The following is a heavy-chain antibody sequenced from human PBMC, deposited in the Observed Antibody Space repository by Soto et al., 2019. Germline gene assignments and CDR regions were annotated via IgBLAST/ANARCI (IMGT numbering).Heavy chain of an antibody. CDR2: IAGGGVPT. Sequence: PGGSLKLSCAAYGFIFRDYSMNWVRQTSGKGLEWIAQIAGGGVPTFYADSVKGRFTISRDRGKNFLYLQMNGLKGDDSGIYYCTRASSYAFDYWGQGP. CDR3: TRASSYAFDY. CDR1: GFIFRDYS. V-gene: IGHV3-48*01. D-gene: IGHD2-2*01. J-gene: IGHJ4*02.